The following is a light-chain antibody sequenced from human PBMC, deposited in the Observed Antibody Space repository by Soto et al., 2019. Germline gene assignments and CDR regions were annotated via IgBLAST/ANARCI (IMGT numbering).Light chain of an antibody. J-gene: IGKJ1*01. CDR2: KAS. V-gene: IGKV1-5*03. Sequence: DIQMTQSPSTLSASVGDRVTITCRASQSISSWLAWYQQKPGKAPKLLIYKASSLESGVPSRFSGSGSGTEFTLTISSLQPDDCATYYCQQYNSYWTFGQGTKVDLK. CDR3: QQYNSYWT. CDR1: QSISSW.